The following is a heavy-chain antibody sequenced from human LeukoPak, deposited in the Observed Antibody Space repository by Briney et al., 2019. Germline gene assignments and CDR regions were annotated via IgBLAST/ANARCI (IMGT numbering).Heavy chain of an antibody. D-gene: IGHD2-21*02. Sequence: PSETLSLTCTVSGGSITSSSYYWGWIRQPPGKGLEWIGSIYYSGSTYYNPSLKSRVTISVDTSKNQFSPKLSSVTAADTAVHYCARGHCFGGDCYFDYWGPGTLVTVSS. V-gene: IGHV4-39*01. CDR2: IYYSGST. CDR1: GGSITSSSYY. J-gene: IGHJ4*02. CDR3: ARGHCFGGDCYFDY.